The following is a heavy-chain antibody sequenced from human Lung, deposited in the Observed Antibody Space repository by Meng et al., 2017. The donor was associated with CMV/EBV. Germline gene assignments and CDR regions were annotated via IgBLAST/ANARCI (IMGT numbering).Heavy chain of an antibody. CDR1: GFYFSDYA. J-gene: IGHJ6*02. Sequence: GESLKISCTASGFYFSDYAMHWVRQAPGKGPEWVTFTHYDESEKYYAGSVKGRFTISRDNSKKTLYLQMNSLRPEDTAVYYCARSYNGKYYPPYYYYYYGMDVWGQGTTVTVSS. D-gene: IGHD1-26*01. CDR2: THYDESEK. CDR3: ARSYNGKYYPPYYYYYYGMDV. V-gene: IGHV3-30*02.